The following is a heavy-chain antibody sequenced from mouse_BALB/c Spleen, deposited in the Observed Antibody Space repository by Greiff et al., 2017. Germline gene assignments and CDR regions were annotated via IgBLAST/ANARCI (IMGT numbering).Heavy chain of an antibody. CDR3: ARISTGGSRYFDV. V-gene: IGHV5-9-4*01. Sequence: DVMLVESGGGLVKPGGSLKLSCAASGFTFSSYAMSWVRQAPEKGLEWVAEISSGGSYTYYPDTVTGRFTISRDNAKNTLYLEMSSLRSEDTAMYYCARISTGGSRYFDVWGAGTTVTVSS. CDR2: ISSGGSYT. J-gene: IGHJ1*01. D-gene: IGHD1-1*01. CDR1: GFTFSSYA.